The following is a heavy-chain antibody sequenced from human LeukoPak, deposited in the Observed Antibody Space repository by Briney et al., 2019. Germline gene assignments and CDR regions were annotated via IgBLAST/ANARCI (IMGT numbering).Heavy chain of an antibody. D-gene: IGHD6-19*01. J-gene: IGHJ4*02. Sequence: ASVKVSCKASGYTFTGYYIHWVRQAPGQGLEWMGRINPNSGGTNYAQKFQGRVTMTRDTSISTAYMELSRLRSDDTAVYYCARDFFRSGWYSRGANSDYWGQGTLVTVSS. CDR3: ARDFFRSGWYSRGANSDY. V-gene: IGHV1-2*06. CDR1: GYTFTGYY. CDR2: INPNSGGT.